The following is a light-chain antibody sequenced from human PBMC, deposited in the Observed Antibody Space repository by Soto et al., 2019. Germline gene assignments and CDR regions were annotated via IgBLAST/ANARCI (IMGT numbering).Light chain of an antibody. CDR3: QQYNSYPLT. CDR2: KAS. J-gene: IGKJ4*01. CDR1: QSISSW. Sequence: DIQMTQSPSILSASVGDRVTITCRASQSISSWLAWYQQKPGKAPNLLIYKASSLESGVPSRFNGSGSGTEFTLTISSLQPDDFATYYCQQYNSYPLTFGGGTKVDIK. V-gene: IGKV1-5*03.